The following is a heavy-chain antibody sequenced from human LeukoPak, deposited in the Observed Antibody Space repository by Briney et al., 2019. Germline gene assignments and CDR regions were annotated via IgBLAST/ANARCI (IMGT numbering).Heavy chain of an antibody. Sequence: SEXLSLTCNASGDSISGYYWNWIRQPAGKGLEWIGRMYTTGSTSYNPSLARRVTMSVDTSKNQFSLNLNSVTAADTAFYYCARGRAYYDSSGFFNYWGQGILVTVSS. CDR3: ARGRAYYDSSGFFNY. V-gene: IGHV4-4*07. CDR1: GDSISGYY. J-gene: IGHJ4*02. CDR2: MYTTGST. D-gene: IGHD3-22*01.